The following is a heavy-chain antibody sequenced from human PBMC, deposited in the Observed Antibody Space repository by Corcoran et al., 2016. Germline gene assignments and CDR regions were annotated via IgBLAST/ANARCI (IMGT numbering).Heavy chain of an antibody. Sequence: VQLVQSGAEVKKPGASVKVSCKASGYTFTSYGISWVRQAPGQGLEWMGWISAYNGNTNYAQKLQGRVTMTTDTSTRTAYMELRSLRSDDTAVYYCARGHYCSSTSCYFGAFDIWGQGTMVTVSS. J-gene: IGHJ3*02. CDR3: ARGHYCSSTSCYFGAFDI. D-gene: IGHD2-2*01. CDR1: GYTFTSYG. V-gene: IGHV1-18*01. CDR2: ISAYNGNT.